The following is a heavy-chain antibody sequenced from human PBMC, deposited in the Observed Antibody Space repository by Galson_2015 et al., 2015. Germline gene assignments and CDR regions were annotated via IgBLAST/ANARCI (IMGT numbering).Heavy chain of an antibody. V-gene: IGHV4-39*01. Sequence: RQPPGKGLEWIGTIYYSGSTYYSPSLKSRVTISVDRSKNQFSLKLSSVTAADTAVYYCARITYTYGLFYFDYWGQGTLVSVSS. J-gene: IGHJ4*02. CDR2: IYYSGST. CDR3: ARITYTYGLFYFDY. D-gene: IGHD5-18*01.